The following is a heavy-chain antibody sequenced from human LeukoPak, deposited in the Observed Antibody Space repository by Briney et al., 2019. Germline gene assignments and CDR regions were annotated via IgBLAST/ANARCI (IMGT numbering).Heavy chain of an antibody. CDR3: AKGNSGYCSSTSCYTNY. V-gene: IGHV3-23*01. CDR1: GFTFSSYA. Sequence: GGSLRLSCAASGFTFSSYAMSWVRQAPGKGLEWVSAISGSGGSTYYVDSVKGRFTISRDNSKNTLYLQMNSLRAEDTAVYYCAKGNSGYCSSTSCYTNYWGQGTLVTVSS. CDR2: ISGSGGST. D-gene: IGHD2-2*02. J-gene: IGHJ4*02.